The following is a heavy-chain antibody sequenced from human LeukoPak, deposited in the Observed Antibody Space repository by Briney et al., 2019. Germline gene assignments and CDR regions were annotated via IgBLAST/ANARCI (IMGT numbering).Heavy chain of an antibody. D-gene: IGHD6-13*01. V-gene: IGHV3-30*04. CDR3: AKDDGAAAGYYFDY. Sequence: TGGSLRLSCAASGFTFSSYAMHWVRQAPGKGLEWVAVISYDGSNKYYADSVKGRFTISRDNSRNTLYLQMNSLRAEDTAVYYCAKDDGAAAGYYFDYWGQGTLVTVSS. CDR1: GFTFSSYA. J-gene: IGHJ4*02. CDR2: ISYDGSNK.